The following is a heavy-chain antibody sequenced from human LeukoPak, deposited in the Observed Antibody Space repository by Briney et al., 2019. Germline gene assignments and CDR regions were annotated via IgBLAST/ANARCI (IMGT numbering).Heavy chain of an antibody. V-gene: IGHV4-59*11. Sequence: SEALCLTRTVSGGSIGSHYWSWIRQPPRRGLGCIGNIYYSGSTNYNPSLKSRVTISIDTSKNQFSLKLSSVTAGDTAVYYWARGPGMATIKDGGQGTLVTVPS. CDR2: IYYSGST. CDR1: GGSIGSHY. CDR3: ARGPGMATIKD. J-gene: IGHJ4*02. D-gene: IGHD5-24*01.